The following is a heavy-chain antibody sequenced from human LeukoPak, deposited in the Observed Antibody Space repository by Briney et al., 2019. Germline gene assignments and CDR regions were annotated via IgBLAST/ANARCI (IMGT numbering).Heavy chain of an antibody. J-gene: IGHJ4*02. D-gene: IGHD6-19*01. V-gene: IGHV2-5*01. CDR3: AHRSAVAGSFLRIGYFDY. CDR2: IYWNDDK. CDR1: GFSLSTRGVG. Sequence: SGPTLVKPTQTLTLTCTFSGFSLSTRGVGVGWIRQPPGKALEWLALIYWNDDKRYSPSLKSRLTITKDTSKNQVVLTMTNMDPVDTATYYCAHRSAVAGSFLRIGYFDYWGQGTLVTVPS.